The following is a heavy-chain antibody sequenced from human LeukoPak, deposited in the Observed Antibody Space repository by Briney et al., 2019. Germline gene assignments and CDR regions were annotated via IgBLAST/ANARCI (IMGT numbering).Heavy chain of an antibody. CDR2: ISSSSSYI. CDR3: AKDVGKWESLHFFDY. J-gene: IGHJ4*02. D-gene: IGHD1-26*01. Sequence: EGSLRLSCAASGFTFSSYSMNWVRQAPGKGLEWVSSISSSSSYIYYADSVKGRFTISRDDSRNTLYLQMNSLRGDDTAVYYCAKDVGKWESLHFFDYWGQGTLVTVSS. V-gene: IGHV3-21*04. CDR1: GFTFSSYS.